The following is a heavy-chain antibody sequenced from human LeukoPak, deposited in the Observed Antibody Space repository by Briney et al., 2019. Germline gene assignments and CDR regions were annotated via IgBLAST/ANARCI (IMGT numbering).Heavy chain of an antibody. Sequence: ASVKVSCKASGYTFTSYAMHWVRQAPGQRLEWMGWINAGNGNTKYSQKFQGRVTITRDTSASTAYMELSSLRSEDTAVYYCARDADGDDYFDPWGQGTLVTVSS. V-gene: IGHV1-3*01. CDR2: INAGNGNT. CDR1: GYTFTSYA. J-gene: IGHJ5*02. CDR3: ARDADGDDYFDP. D-gene: IGHD4-17*01.